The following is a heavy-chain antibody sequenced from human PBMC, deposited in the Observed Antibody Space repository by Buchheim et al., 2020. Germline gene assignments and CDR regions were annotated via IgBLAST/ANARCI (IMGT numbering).Heavy chain of an antibody. CDR3: ARNRPVTMRGPFDY. CDR1: GGSISSYY. Sequence: QVQLQESGPGLVKPSETLSLTCTVSGGSISSYYWSWIRQPPGKGLEWIGYIYYSGSTNYNPSLNSRVTISVDTSKNQFSLKLSSVTAADTAVYYCARNRPVTMRGPFDYWGQGTL. J-gene: IGHJ4*02. D-gene: IGHD3-22*01. V-gene: IGHV4-59*01. CDR2: IYYSGST.